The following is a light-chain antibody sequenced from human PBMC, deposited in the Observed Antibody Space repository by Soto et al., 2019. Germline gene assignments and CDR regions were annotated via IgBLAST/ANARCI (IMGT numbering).Light chain of an antibody. CDR1: QSVSSY. V-gene: IGKV3-11*01. CDR2: DAS. CDR3: QERSKWPPT. Sequence: EIVLTQSPATLSLSPGERATLSCRASQSVSSYLAWYRQIPGQAPRLLIYDASNRATGIPARFSGSGSGTDFTLTISSLEPEDCAVYYCQERSKWPPTFGQGTRLEIK. J-gene: IGKJ5*01.